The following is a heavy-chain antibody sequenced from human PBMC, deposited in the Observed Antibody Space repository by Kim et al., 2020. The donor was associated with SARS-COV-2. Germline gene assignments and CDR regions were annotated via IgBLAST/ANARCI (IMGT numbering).Heavy chain of an antibody. CDR3: ARDSVGSVVRGVTIEWFDP. D-gene: IGHD3-10*01. Sequence: ASVKVSCKASGYTFTSYGISWVRQAPGQGLEWMGWISGYNGNTNYAQKLQGRVTMTTDTSTSIAYMELRSLRSDDTAVYYCARDSVGSVVRGVTIEWFDPWGQGTLVTVSS. V-gene: IGHV1-18*01. J-gene: IGHJ5*02. CDR1: GYTFTSYG. CDR2: ISGYNGNT.